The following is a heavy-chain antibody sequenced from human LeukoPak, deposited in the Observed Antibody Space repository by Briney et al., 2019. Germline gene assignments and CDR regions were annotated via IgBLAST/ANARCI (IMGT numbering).Heavy chain of an antibody. V-gene: IGHV1-2*02. Sequence: ASVKVSCKASGYTFTGYYMHWVRQAPGQGLEWMGWINPNSGGTNYAQKFQGRVTMTRDTSISTAYMELSRLRSDDTAVYYCARDRVGYSSSPYYYMDVWGKGTTVTISS. J-gene: IGHJ6*03. D-gene: IGHD6-13*01. CDR3: ARDRVGYSSSPYYYMDV. CDR1: GYTFTGYY. CDR2: INPNSGGT.